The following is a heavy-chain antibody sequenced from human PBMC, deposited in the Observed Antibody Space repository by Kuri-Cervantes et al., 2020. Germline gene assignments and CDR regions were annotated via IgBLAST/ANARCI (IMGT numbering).Heavy chain of an antibody. Sequence: SLKISCAASGFTFSSYGMHWVRQAPGKGLEWVAVIWYDGSNKYYADSVKGRFTISRDNSKNTLYLQMNSLRAEDTAVYYCARGLSSGWLDYWGQGTLVTVSS. CDR1: GFTFSSYG. V-gene: IGHV3-33*01. CDR3: ARGLSSGWLDY. CDR2: IWYDGSNK. D-gene: IGHD6-19*01. J-gene: IGHJ4*02.